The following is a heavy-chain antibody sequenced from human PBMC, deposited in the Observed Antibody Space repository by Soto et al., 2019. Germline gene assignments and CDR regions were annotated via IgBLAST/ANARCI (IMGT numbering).Heavy chain of an antibody. V-gene: IGHV4-59*08. CDR2: IYYSGST. CDR3: ARMGYCSSTSCYDTEDNWFDP. Sequence: TLSLTCTVSGGSISSYYWSWIRQPPGKGLEWIGYIYYSGSTNYNPSLKSRVTISVDTSKNQFSLKLSSVTAADTAVYYCARMGYCSSTSCYDTEDNWFDPWGQGTLVTVSS. J-gene: IGHJ5*02. CDR1: GGSISSYY. D-gene: IGHD2-2*01.